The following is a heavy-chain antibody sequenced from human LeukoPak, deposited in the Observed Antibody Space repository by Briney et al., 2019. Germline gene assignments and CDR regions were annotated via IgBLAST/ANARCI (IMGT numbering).Heavy chain of an antibody. CDR3: ARGRLGSPLRDY. CDR2: MNPNSGNT. V-gene: IGHV1-8*01. CDR1: GYTFTSYD. J-gene: IGHJ4*02. Sequence: ASVKVSCKASGYTFTSYDINWVRQATGQGLEWMGWMNPNSGNTGYAQKFQGRVTMTRNTSISTAYMELSSLRSEDTAVYYCARGRLGSPLRDYWGQGTLVTVSS. D-gene: IGHD7-27*01.